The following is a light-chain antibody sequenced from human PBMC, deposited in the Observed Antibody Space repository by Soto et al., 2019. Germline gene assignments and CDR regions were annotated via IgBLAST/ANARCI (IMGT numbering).Light chain of an antibody. CDR1: SSDVGGYNY. Sequence: QSALTQPRSASGSPGQSVTISCTGTSSDVGGYNYVSWYQQHPGKAPKLMIYEVSKRPSGVPDRLSGSKSGNTASLTVSGLQVEDEDDYYCASYTGSDTLVFGGGTKLTVL. CDR2: EVS. J-gene: IGLJ2*01. CDR3: ASYTGSDTLV. V-gene: IGLV2-8*01.